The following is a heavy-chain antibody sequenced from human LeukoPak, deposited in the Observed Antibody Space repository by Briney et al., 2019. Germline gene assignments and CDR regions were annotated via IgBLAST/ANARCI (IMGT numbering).Heavy chain of an antibody. D-gene: IGHD6-13*01. Sequence: SETLSLTCTVSGGSISSYYWSWIRQPAGKGLEWIGYIYYSGSTNYNPSLKSRVTISVDTSKNQFSLKLSSVTAADTAVYYCARQPRIAAAGSWYMDVWGKGTTVTVSS. CDR3: ARQPRIAAAGSWYMDV. J-gene: IGHJ6*03. V-gene: IGHV4-59*01. CDR1: GGSISSYY. CDR2: IYYSGST.